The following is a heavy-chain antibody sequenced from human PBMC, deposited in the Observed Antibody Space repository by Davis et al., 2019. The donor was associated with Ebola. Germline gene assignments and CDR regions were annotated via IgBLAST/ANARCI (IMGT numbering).Heavy chain of an antibody. CDR2: ISSTSNII. Sequence: PGGSLRLSCAASGFTFSEYTMNWVRQAPGKGLEWVSYISSTSNIIYYADSVKGRFTMSRDNAKKSMYLQMNSLRDGDTAVYYCARVARYNFDSGTYYIDYWGQGTLVTVSS. D-gene: IGHD3-10*01. V-gene: IGHV3-48*02. J-gene: IGHJ4*02. CDR1: GFTFSEYT. CDR3: ARVARYNFDSGTYYIDY.